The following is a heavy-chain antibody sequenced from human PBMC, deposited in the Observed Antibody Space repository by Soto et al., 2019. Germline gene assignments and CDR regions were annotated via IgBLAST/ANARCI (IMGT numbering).Heavy chain of an antibody. CDR1: GGSISSSHW. CDR3: ARVVLTITRGAFDA. J-gene: IGHJ3*01. Sequence: QVQLQESGPGLVKSSGTLSLTCAVSGGSISSSHWWTWVRQSPGKGLEYIGEISHSGTSNSNPSLKSRVTLSVDKSKNLFSLTLTSVTAADTAVYYCARVVLTITRGAFDAWGQGTLVIVSS. D-gene: IGHD3-9*01. CDR2: ISHSGTS. V-gene: IGHV4-4*02.